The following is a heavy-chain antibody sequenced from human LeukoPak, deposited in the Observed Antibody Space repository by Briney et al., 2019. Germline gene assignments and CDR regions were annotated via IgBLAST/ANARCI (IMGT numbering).Heavy chain of an antibody. D-gene: IGHD4-17*01. Sequence: SVKVSCKASGGTFSSYAISWVRQAPGQGLEWMGGIIPILGTANYAQKFQGRVTITADESTSTAYMELSSLRSEDTAVYYCARSITINTVTTGLDYWGQGTLVTVSS. CDR1: GGTFSSYA. CDR3: ARSITINTVTTGLDY. J-gene: IGHJ4*02. V-gene: IGHV1-69*13. CDR2: IIPILGTA.